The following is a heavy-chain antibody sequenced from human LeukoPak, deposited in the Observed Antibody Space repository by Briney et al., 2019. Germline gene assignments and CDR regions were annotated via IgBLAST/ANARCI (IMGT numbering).Heavy chain of an antibody. Sequence: ASVKVSCKTSGYTFTSYDINWVRQATGQGLEWMGWMNPNNGNTDYAQKLQGRVTMTSNTSIRTAYMELSSLKSEDTAVYYCVRSPRDSNLDYWGQGTLVTVSS. J-gene: IGHJ4*02. CDR3: VRSPRDSNLDY. CDR1: GYTFTSYD. V-gene: IGHV1-8*01. CDR2: MNPNNGNT. D-gene: IGHD2-15*01.